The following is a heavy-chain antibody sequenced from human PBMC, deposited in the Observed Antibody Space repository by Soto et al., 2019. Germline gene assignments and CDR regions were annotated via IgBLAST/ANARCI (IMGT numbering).Heavy chain of an antibody. CDR3: ARGAPMYGYGTNGVSDFDY. D-gene: IGHD2-8*01. J-gene: IGHJ4*02. V-gene: IGHV4-31*03. CDR1: VGSISSGGYY. CDR2: IYYSGST. Sequence: SETLSLTCTVSVGSISSGGYYWSWIRQHPGKGLEWIGYIYYSGSTYYNPSLKSRVTISVDTSKNQFSLKLSSVTAADTAVYYCARGAPMYGYGTNGVSDFDYWGQGTLVTVSS.